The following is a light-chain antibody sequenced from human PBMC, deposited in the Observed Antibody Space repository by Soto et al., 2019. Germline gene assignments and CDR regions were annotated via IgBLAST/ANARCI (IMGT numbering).Light chain of an antibody. V-gene: IGKV3-15*01. J-gene: IGKJ2*01. CDR2: GVS. Sequence: EIVMTQSPATLSVSPGERATLSCRASQSVSSKLAWFQQKPGQAPSLLIYGVSTRATGVPVRFSGSGSGTEFTLTINSLQSEDFGVYYCQQYNNWPHTFGQGTKV. CDR3: QQYNNWPHT. CDR1: QSVSSK.